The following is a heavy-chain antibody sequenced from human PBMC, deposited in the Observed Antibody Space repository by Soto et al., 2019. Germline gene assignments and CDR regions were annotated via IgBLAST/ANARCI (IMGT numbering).Heavy chain of an antibody. CDR1: GFTFRTYG. D-gene: IGHD6-19*01. CDR3: AQEAPGGWHFFDT. V-gene: IGHV3-30*18. Sequence: LGESGGGVVQPGRSLRLSCAASGFTFRTYGMHWVRQAPGKGLEWVADISYDGTKKYYSDSVKGRFTISRDNSKNTLYLQMNSLSTEDSAVYYCAQEAPGGWHFFDTWGQGTLVTVSS. J-gene: IGHJ4*02. CDR2: ISYDGTKK.